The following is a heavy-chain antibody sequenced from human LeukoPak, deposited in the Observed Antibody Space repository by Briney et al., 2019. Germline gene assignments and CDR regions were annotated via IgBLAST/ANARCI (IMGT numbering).Heavy chain of an antibody. V-gene: IGHV2-5*01. CDR2: IYWNDDK. Sequence: SGPTLVNPTQTLTLTCTFSGFSLSTSGVGVGWIRQPPGKALEWLALIYWNDDKRYSPSLKSRLTITKDTSKNQVVLTMTNMDPVDTATYYCAHSSGASTYYYGSGSYSPFDYWGQGTLVTVSP. CDR3: AHSSGASTYYYGSGSYSPFDY. J-gene: IGHJ4*02. CDR1: GFSLSTSGVG. D-gene: IGHD3-10*01.